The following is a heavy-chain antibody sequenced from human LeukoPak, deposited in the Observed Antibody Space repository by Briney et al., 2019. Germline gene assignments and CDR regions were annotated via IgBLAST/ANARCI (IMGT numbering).Heavy chain of an antibody. CDR1: GFTFSSYG. Sequence: PGGSLRLSCAASGFTFSSYGVHWVRQAPGKGPEWVAVIWYDGSNKYYADSVKGRFTISRDNSKNTLYLQMNSLRAEDTAVYYCAKDGVGGNVFDYWGQGTLVTVSS. J-gene: IGHJ4*02. D-gene: IGHD4-23*01. CDR3: AKDGVGGNVFDY. CDR2: IWYDGSNK. V-gene: IGHV3-33*06.